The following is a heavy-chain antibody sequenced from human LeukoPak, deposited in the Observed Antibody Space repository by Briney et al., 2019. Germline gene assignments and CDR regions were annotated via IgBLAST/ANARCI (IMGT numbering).Heavy chain of an antibody. D-gene: IGHD6-13*01. Sequence: PSETLSLTCTVSGGSISSYYWSWIRQPPGKGLVWIGYIYYSGSTNYNPSLKSRVTISVDTSKNQFSLKLSSVTAADTAVYYCARWYSSSWYGEYFDYWGQGTLVTVFS. V-gene: IGHV4-59*01. J-gene: IGHJ4*02. CDR1: GGSISSYY. CDR2: IYYSGST. CDR3: ARWYSSSWYGEYFDY.